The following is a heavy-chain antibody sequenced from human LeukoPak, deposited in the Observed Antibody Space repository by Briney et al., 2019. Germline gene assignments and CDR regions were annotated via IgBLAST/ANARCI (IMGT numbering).Heavy chain of an antibody. CDR2: FIPILGTA. Sequence: SWKVSCKASGCTFSDYALNWVRQAPGQGLEWMGVFIPILGTANSTQKFQDRVTITADISTNTVYMELSSLRSEDTAVYFCAGIPVFGVVLHQEPVWGKGTTVTVSS. V-gene: IGHV1-69*10. D-gene: IGHD3-3*01. CDR3: AGIPVFGVVLHQEPV. J-gene: IGHJ6*04. CDR1: GCTFSDYA.